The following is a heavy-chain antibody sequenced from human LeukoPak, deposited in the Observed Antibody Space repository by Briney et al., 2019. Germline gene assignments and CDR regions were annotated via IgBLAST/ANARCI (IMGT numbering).Heavy chain of an antibody. V-gene: IGHV3-20*04. CDR3: ARGGWLGDY. D-gene: IGHD6-19*01. Sequence: PGGSLRLSCAASGFTFDDYGMNWVRQAPGKGLEWVSGINWNGGGTSYADSVKGRFTISRDNAKNSLSLQMNSLRAEDTAVYYCARGGWLGDYWGQGTLVTVSS. CDR2: INWNGGGT. J-gene: IGHJ4*02. CDR1: GFTFDDYG.